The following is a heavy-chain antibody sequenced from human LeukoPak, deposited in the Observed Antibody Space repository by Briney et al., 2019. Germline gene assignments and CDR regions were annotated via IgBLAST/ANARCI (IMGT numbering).Heavy chain of an antibody. V-gene: IGHV3-7*03. D-gene: IGHD2-2*01. J-gene: IGHJ4*02. Sequence: GGSLRLSCAASGFTFSSYWMSWVRQAPGKGLEWVANIKQDGSEKYYVDSVKGRFTISRDNAKNTLYLQMNSLRAEDTAVYYCAKGPAGVPAATFFDYWGQGTLVTVSS. CDR1: GFTFSSYW. CDR2: IKQDGSEK. CDR3: AKGPAGVPAATFFDY.